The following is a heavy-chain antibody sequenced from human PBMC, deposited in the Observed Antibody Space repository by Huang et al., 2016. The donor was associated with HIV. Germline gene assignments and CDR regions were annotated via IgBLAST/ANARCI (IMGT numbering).Heavy chain of an antibody. D-gene: IGHD2-2*01. CDR1: GGSITSSNHY. CDR3: ASGEYGKNAYDI. V-gene: IGHV4-39*01. J-gene: IGHJ3*02. CDR2: FYDSGDA. Sequence: QLHLQQSGPGLVRPSETLSLICTVSGGSITSSNHYWGWIRQTPGKGLEWIGNFYDSGDAYYTPSLKNRVSISIDTPKSQFSLRLSSVIATDTAVYYCASGEYGKNAYDIWGQGTVVTVSA.